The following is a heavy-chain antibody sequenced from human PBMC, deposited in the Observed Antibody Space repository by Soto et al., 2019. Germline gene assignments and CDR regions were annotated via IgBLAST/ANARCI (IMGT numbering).Heavy chain of an antibody. CDR3: ATHRPHRGFDY. Sequence: SVKVSCKASGGSFTSYAISWVRQAPGQGLEWVGTVLPVLGTTNYAQKFQGRVTITADESTSTAYMELRSLRSEDTAIYYCATHRPHRGFDYSGQATLVTLSS. J-gene: IGHJ4*02. CDR2: VLPVLGTT. V-gene: IGHV1-69*13. CDR1: GGSFTSYA.